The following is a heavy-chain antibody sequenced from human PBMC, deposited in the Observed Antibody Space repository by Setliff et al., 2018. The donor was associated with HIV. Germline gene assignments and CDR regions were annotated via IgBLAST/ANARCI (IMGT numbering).Heavy chain of an antibody. CDR2: ISAYDGDT. Sequence: ASVKVSCKASNYTFTNYAITWVRQAPGQRPEWMGWISAYDGDTKYAQKFHNRLSMTADTSTTTAYMDLRGLTSDDTAVYFCGRGIYGDYWAQGTLVTVSS. J-gene: IGHJ4*02. D-gene: IGHD4-17*01. CDR3: GRGIYGDY. CDR1: NYTFTNYA. V-gene: IGHV1-18*01.